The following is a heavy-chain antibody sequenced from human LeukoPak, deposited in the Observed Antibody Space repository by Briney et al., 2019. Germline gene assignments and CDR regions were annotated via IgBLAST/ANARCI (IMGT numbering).Heavy chain of an antibody. J-gene: IGHJ4*02. Sequence: SKTLSLTCTVSGGSISSSNYYWGWIRQPPGKGLEWIGYIYHSGSTYYNPSLKSRVTISVDRSKNQFSLRLSSVTAADTAVYYCARGVRGVIAYFDYWGQGTLVTVSS. CDR1: GGSISSSNYY. V-gene: IGHV4-39*07. CDR3: ARGVRGVIAYFDY. D-gene: IGHD3-10*01. CDR2: IYHSGST.